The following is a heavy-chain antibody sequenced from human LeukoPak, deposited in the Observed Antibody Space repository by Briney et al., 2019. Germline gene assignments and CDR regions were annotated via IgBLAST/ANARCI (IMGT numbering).Heavy chain of an antibody. CDR2: ISAYNGNT. D-gene: IGHD3-22*01. CDR3: ARDPHYDSSGYQDY. Sequence: SVKVSCKASGYTFTSYGISWVRQAPGQGLEWMGWISAYNGNTNYAQKLQGRVTMTTDTSTSTAYMELRSLRSDDTAVYYCARDPHYDSSGYQDYWGQGTLVTVSS. V-gene: IGHV1-18*01. J-gene: IGHJ4*02. CDR1: GYTFTSYG.